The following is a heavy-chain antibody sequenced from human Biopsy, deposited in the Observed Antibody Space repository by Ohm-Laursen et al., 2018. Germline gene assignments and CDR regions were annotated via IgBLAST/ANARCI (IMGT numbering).Heavy chain of an antibody. D-gene: IGHD3-3*01. V-gene: IGHV1-2*02. CDR1: GYTFTGDY. CDR3: AKDLLEWSVPS. J-gene: IGHJ4*02. Sequence: ASVKVSCKASGYTFTGDYIHWVRQAPGQGLEWMGWIDPKTGGTEYAQKFRGRVTMTRDTSISTMYMDLSSLRSDDTAVYYCAKDLLEWSVPSWGQGTLVTVPS. CDR2: IDPKTGGT.